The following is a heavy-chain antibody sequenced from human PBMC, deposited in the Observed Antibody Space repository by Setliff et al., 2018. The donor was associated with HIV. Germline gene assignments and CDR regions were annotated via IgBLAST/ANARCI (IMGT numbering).Heavy chain of an antibody. CDR1: GGSISGNHW. CDR3: AGEIAPAARLPNVGGPPPPGYYHYMDV. V-gene: IGHV4-4*02. CDR2: IYYSGRT. D-gene: IGHD2-8*01. J-gene: IGHJ6*03. Sequence: SETLSLTCAVFGGSISGNHWWSWVRQPPGKGLEWIGSIYYSGRTYYNPSLKSRVTMSVDTSTNQFSLDLTSVTAADTAVYFCAGEIAPAARLPNVGGPPPPGYYHYMDVWGKGTTVTVSS.